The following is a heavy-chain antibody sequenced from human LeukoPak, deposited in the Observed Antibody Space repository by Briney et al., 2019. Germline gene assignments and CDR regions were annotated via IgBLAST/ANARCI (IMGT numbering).Heavy chain of an antibody. Sequence: SQTLSLTCTVSGGSLSSGDYYWSWIRQPPGKGLEWIGYIYYSGSTYYNPSLKSRVTISVDTSKNQFSLKLSSVTAADTAVYYCARFGELLSAFDYWGQGTLVTVSS. CDR3: ARFGELLSAFDY. D-gene: IGHD3-10*01. J-gene: IGHJ4*02. V-gene: IGHV4-30-4*01. CDR2: IYYSGST. CDR1: GGSLSSGDYY.